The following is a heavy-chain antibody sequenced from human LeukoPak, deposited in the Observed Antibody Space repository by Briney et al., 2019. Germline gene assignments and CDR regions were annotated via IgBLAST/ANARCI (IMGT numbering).Heavy chain of an antibody. CDR1: GGSISSYY. CDR3: ARAGRGYSYGSWASDI. J-gene: IGHJ3*02. D-gene: IGHD5-18*01. Sequence: PSETLSLTCTVSGGSISSYYWSWIRQPGGKELEWIGRIYTSGSTNYNPSLKSRVTMSVDTSKNQFSLKLSSVTAADTVVYYCARAGRGYSYGSWASDIWGQGTMVTVSS. V-gene: IGHV4-4*07. CDR2: IYTSGST.